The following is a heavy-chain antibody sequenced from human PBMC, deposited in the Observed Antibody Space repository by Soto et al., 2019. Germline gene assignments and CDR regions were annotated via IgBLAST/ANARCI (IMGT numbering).Heavy chain of an antibody. CDR2: ISGSGGST. CDR1: GFTFSSYA. V-gene: IGHV3-23*01. D-gene: IGHD2-2*01. Sequence: GGSLRLSCAASGFTFSSYAMSWVRQAPGKGLEWVSAISGSGGSTYYADSVKGRFTISRDNPKNTLYLQMNSLRAEDTAVYYCAKDRLVGGYYNGMDVWGQGTTVTVSS. J-gene: IGHJ6*02. CDR3: AKDRLVGGYYNGMDV.